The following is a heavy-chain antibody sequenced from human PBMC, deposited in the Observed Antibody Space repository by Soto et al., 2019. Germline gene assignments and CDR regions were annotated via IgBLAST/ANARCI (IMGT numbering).Heavy chain of an antibody. D-gene: IGHD3-22*01. CDR1: GYTFTYRY. J-gene: IGHJ3*02. CDR3: AERPYYYDSSGYLPHDAFDI. CDR2: ITPFNGNT. V-gene: IGHV1-45*02. Sequence: ASVKVSCKASGYTFTYRYLRWVRQAPGQALEWMGWITPFNGNTNYAQKFQDRVTITRDRSMSTAYMELSSLRSEDTAMYYCAERPYYYDSSGYLPHDAFDIWGQGTMVTVSS.